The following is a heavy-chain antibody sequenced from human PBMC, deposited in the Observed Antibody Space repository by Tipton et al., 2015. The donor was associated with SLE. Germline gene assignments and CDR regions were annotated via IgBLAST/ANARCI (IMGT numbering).Heavy chain of an antibody. CDR2: IRYSGST. V-gene: IGHV4-39*07. CDR3: ARVDGAYDQYYLDY. CDR1: GGSFSSYY. D-gene: IGHD4-17*01. J-gene: IGHJ4*02. Sequence: LRLSCAVSGGSFSSYYWGWIRQSPGMRLEWVGSIRYSGSTYYNPSLKSRVTISLDTSKTQFSLKLNSLTAADTAVYYCARVDGAYDQYYLDYWGQGTLVTVSS.